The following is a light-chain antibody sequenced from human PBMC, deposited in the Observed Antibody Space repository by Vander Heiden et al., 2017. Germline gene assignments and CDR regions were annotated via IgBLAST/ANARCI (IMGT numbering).Light chain of an antibody. CDR2: GAS. Sequence: EIVMTQSPATLSVSPGERATLSCRASQSVSSNLAWYQQKPGQAPRLLIYGASTRATGIPARFSGSGSGTEVTLTISSLQSEDFAVYYCQQYNNWPGTWTFGQGTKVEIK. CDR3: QQYNNWPGTWT. V-gene: IGKV3-15*01. J-gene: IGKJ1*01. CDR1: QSVSSN.